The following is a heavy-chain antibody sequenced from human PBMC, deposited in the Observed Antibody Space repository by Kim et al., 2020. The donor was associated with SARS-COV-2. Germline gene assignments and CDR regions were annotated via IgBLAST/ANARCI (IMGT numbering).Heavy chain of an antibody. Sequence: SETLSLTCTVSGGSISSYYWSWIRQPPGKGLEWIGYLYYSGSTNYNPSLKSRVTISVDTSKNQFSLKLSSVTAADTAVYYCARLIAVAGLYYFDYWGQGT. CDR3: ARLIAVAGLYYFDY. J-gene: IGHJ4*02. CDR2: LYYSGST. D-gene: IGHD6-19*01. V-gene: IGHV4-59*01. CDR1: GGSISSYY.